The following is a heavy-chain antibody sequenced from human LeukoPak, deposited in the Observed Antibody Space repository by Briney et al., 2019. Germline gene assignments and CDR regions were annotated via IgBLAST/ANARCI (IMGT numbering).Heavy chain of an antibody. J-gene: IGHJ4*02. CDR3: ASAVGGFWSGYEIDY. CDR2: IYHSGST. D-gene: IGHD3-3*01. V-gene: IGHV4-4*02. Sequence: SETLSLTCAVSGGSISSSNWWSWVRQPPGKGLEWIGEIYHSGSTNYNPSLKSRVTISVDKSKNQFSLKLSSVTAADTAVYYCASAVGGFWSGYEIDYWGQGTLVTVSS. CDR1: GGSISSSNW.